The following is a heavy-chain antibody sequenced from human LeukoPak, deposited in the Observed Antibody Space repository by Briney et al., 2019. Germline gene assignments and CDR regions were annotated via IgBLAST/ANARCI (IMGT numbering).Heavy chain of an antibody. V-gene: IGHV4-4*07. J-gene: IGHJ4*02. CDR3: AREGYSSSWYYFDY. CDR2: IYTSGST. CDR1: GGSISSYY. D-gene: IGHD6-13*01. Sequence: SETLSLTCTVSGGSISSYYWSWIRQPAGKGLEWIGRIYTSGSTNYNPSLKSRVTISVDESKNQFSLKLSSVTAADTAVYYCAREGYSSSWYYFDYWGQGTLVTVSS.